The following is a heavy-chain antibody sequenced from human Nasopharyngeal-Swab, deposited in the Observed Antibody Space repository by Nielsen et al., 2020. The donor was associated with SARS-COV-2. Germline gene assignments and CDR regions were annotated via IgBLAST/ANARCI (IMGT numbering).Heavy chain of an antibody. J-gene: IGHJ4*02. CDR1: GFTFNSFA. D-gene: IGHD6-19*01. V-gene: IGHV3-23*01. CDR3: AKDAGVVEGGSGWYGYFDY. Sequence: GESLKISCEASGFTFNSFAMSWVRQGPGKGLEWVSVISGSGDNTFYADSVKGRFTISTDNPKNTLYLQMNSLRAEDTAVYYCAKDAGVVEGGSGWYGYFDYWGQGTLVTVSS. CDR2: ISGSGDNT.